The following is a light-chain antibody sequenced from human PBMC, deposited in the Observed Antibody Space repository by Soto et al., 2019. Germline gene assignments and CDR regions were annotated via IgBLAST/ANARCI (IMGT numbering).Light chain of an antibody. CDR1: SSYVGSYNL. CDR3: SSYAGSSLYV. V-gene: IGLV2-23*02. Sequence: QSVLTQPASVSGSPGQSITISCTGXSSYVGSYNLVSWYQQHPGKAPKLMIYEVNKRPSGFPDRFSAYKSGVTAFLIVSGLKADFVADYYCSSYAGSSLYVFLTGPKVT. CDR2: EVN. J-gene: IGLJ1*01.